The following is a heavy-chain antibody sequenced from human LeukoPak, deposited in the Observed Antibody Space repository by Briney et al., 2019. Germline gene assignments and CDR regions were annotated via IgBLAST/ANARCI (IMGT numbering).Heavy chain of an antibody. CDR1: GGSISSYY. J-gene: IGHJ4*02. CDR2: IYYSGST. Sequence: PSETLSLTCTVSGGSISSYYWSWIRQPPGKGLEWIGYIYYSGSTNYNPSLKSRVTISVDTSKNQFSLKLSSVTAADTAVYYCASGNLVRGVIIDYWGQGTLVTVSS. D-gene: IGHD3-10*01. V-gene: IGHV4-59*12. CDR3: ASGNLVRGVIIDY.